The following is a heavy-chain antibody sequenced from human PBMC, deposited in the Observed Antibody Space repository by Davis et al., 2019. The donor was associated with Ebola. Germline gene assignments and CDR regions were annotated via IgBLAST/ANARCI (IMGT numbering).Heavy chain of an antibody. J-gene: IGHJ6*03. CDR1: GGTFSSYA. CDR2: IIPIFGTA. CDR3: ARVQYDFWRNTYYYYMDV. V-gene: IGHV1-69*13. D-gene: IGHD3-3*01. Sequence: SVKVSCKASGGTFSSYAISWVRQAPGQGLEWMGGIIPIFGTANYAQKFQGRVTITADESTSTAYMELSSLRSEDTAVYYCARVQYDFWRNTYYYYMDVWGKGTTVTVSS.